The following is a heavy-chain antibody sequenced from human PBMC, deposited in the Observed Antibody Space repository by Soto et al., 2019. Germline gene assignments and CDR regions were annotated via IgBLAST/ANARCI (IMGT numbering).Heavy chain of an antibody. CDR2: IIPIFGTA. CDR1: GGTFSSYT. Sequence: QVQLVQSGAEVKKPGSSVTVSCTASGGTFSSYTISWVRQAPGQGLEWMGGIIPIFGTANYAQKCQGRVTITAAESTSTAYMEWSSLRSEDTAVYYCARGNHRWLQLWYFDLWGRGTLVTVSS. V-gene: IGHV1-69*12. J-gene: IGHJ2*01. D-gene: IGHD5-12*01. CDR3: ARGNHRWLQLWYFDL.